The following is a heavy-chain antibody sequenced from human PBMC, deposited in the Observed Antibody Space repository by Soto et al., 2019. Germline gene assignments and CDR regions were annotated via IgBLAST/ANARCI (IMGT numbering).Heavy chain of an antibody. D-gene: IGHD2-15*01. CDR2: IWYDGSNK. CDR3: ARDFKRWYLDY. J-gene: IGHJ4*02. Sequence: PGGSLRLSXAASGFTFSSYGMHWVRQAPGKGLEWVAVIWYDGSNKYYADSVKGRFTISRDNSKNTLYLQMNSLRAEDTAVYYCARDFKRWYLDYWGQGTLVTVSS. CDR1: GFTFSSYG. V-gene: IGHV3-33*01.